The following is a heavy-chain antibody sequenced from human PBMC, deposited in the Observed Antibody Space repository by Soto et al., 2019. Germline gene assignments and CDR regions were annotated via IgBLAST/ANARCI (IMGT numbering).Heavy chain of an antibody. CDR3: ARNFCSSTSCVLLPNWFDP. V-gene: IGHV4-59*01. CDR1: GGSISSYY. J-gene: IGHJ5*02. D-gene: IGHD2-2*01. Sequence: PSETLSLTCTVSGGSISSYYWSWIRQPPGKGMEWIGYIYYSGSTNYNPSLKSRVTISVDTSKNQFSLKLSSVTAADTAVYYCARNFCSSTSCVLLPNWFDPWGQGTLVTVSS. CDR2: IYYSGST.